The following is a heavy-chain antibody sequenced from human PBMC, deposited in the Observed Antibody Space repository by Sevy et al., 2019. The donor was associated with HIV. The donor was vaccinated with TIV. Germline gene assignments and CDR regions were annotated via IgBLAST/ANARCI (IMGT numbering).Heavy chain of an antibody. D-gene: IGHD6-13*01. V-gene: IGHV3-11*01. CDR1: GFTFSDYY. CDR3: ARGGIAAADPTYYYYYGMDV. CDR2: ISSSGSTI. J-gene: IGHJ6*02. Sequence: GGSLRLSCAASGFTFSDYYMSWIRQAPGKGLEWVSYISSSGSTIYYADSAKGRFTISRDNAKNSLYLQMNSLRAEDTAVYYCARGGIAAADPTYYYYYGMDVWGQGTTVTVSS.